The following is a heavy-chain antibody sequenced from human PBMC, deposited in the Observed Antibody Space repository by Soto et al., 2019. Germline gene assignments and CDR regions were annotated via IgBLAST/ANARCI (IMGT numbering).Heavy chain of an antibody. CDR1: GYSFTSYW. CDR2: IYPGDSDT. Sequence: PGESLKISCKGSGYSFTSYWIGWVRQMPGKGLEWMGIIYPGDSDTRYSPSLQGQVTISDDKSISTAYLQWSSLKASDTAMYYCARRGYCSGGSCYSNYYYSMDVWGQGTTVTVSS. CDR3: ARRGYCSGGSCYSNYYYSMDV. J-gene: IGHJ6*02. V-gene: IGHV5-51*01. D-gene: IGHD2-15*01.